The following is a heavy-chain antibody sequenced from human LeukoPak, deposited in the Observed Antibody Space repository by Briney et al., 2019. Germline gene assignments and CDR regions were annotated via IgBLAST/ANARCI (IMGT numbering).Heavy chain of an antibody. D-gene: IGHD3-10*01. V-gene: IGHV3-30-3*01. CDR3: ARVGYYSSGPFSYFDY. Sequence: GTSLRLSCAASGFTFESYTIHWVRQAPGKGLEWVALVSYGGSNKYYIDSVKGRFTISRDSSENTLYLQMNSLRVEDTAVYYCARVGYYSSGPFSYFDYWGQGTLVTVSS. CDR1: GFTFESYT. J-gene: IGHJ4*02. CDR2: VSYGGSNK.